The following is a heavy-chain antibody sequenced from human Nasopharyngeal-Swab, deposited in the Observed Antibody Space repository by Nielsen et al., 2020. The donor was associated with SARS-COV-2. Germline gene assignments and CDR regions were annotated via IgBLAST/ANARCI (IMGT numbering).Heavy chain of an antibody. CDR3: ARIDYYDSGDYFDY. Sequence: SGPTLVKPTETLTLTCTVSGFPLSNARMGVSWIRQPPGKALEWLAHIFSNDERSYSTSLKSRLTISKDTSKSQVVLTMTNMDPVDTATYYCARIDYYDSGDYFDYWGQGTLVTVSS. CDR1: GFPLSNARMG. D-gene: IGHD3-22*01. J-gene: IGHJ4*02. V-gene: IGHV2-26*01. CDR2: IFSNDER.